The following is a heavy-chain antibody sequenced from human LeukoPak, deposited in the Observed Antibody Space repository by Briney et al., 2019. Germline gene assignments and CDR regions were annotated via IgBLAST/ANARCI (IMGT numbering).Heavy chain of an antibody. J-gene: IGHJ4*02. CDR2: INYSGST. D-gene: IGHD1-7*01. CDR1: GGSISTYY. V-gene: IGHV4-59*01. Sequence: SETLSLTCTVSGGSISTYYWSWIRQTPGKGLEWIACINYSGSTNYNPSLKSRVTISVDTSKNQFSLKLSSVTAADTAVYYCARRDLITGTTDYWGQGILVTVSS. CDR3: ARRDLITGTTDY.